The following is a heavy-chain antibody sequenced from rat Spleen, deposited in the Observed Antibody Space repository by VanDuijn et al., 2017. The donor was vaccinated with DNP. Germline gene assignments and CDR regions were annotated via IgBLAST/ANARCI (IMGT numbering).Heavy chain of an antibody. CDR2: ISPSGGST. J-gene: IGHJ2*01. V-gene: IGHV5-19*01. D-gene: IGHD1-4*01. Sequence: EVQLVESGGGLVQPGRSLKLSCAASGFTFSNYGMHWIRQAPTKGLEWVASISPSGGSTYYRDSVKGRFTISRDNAKSTLYLQMDSLRSEDTATYYCSRARGYPGIRIFFDYWGQGVMVTVSS. CDR1: GFTFSNYG. CDR3: SRARGYPGIRIFFDY.